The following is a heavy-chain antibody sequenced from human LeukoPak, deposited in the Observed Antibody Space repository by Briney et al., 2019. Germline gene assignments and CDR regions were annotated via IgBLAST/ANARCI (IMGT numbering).Heavy chain of an antibody. D-gene: IGHD4-23*01. J-gene: IGHJ3*02. CDR1: GFTFSSYW. Sequence: GGSLRLSCAASGFTFSSYWMSWVRQAPGKGLVGVANIKQDGSEKYYVDSVKGRFTISRDNAKNSLYLQMNSLRAEDTAVYYCARHYGGNSWRAFDIWGQGTMVTVSS. CDR3: ARHYGGNSWRAFDI. V-gene: IGHV3-7*01. CDR2: IKQDGSEK.